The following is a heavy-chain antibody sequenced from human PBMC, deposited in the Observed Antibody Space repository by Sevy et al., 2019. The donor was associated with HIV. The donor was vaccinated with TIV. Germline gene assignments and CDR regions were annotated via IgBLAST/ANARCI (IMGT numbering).Heavy chain of an antibody. D-gene: IGHD3-22*01. CDR3: ATTKEYYDSRGSPFDY. CDR1: GYTLTQLS. J-gene: IGHJ4*01. CDR2: FDPEDGET. Sequence: ASVKVSCKVSGYTLTQLSMHWVRQAPGKGLERMGSFDPEDGETLYAQNFQGRVTMTEDTSTDTAYKALSSLRSEDTAIYYCATTKEYYDSRGSPFDYWGHGTLVTVSS. V-gene: IGHV1-24*01.